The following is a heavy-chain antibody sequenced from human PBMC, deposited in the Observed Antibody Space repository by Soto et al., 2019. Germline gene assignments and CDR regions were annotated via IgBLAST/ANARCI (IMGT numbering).Heavy chain of an antibody. V-gene: IGHV5-10-1*01. J-gene: IGHJ3*02. CDR2: IDPSDSYT. CDR1: GYSFTNYW. CDR3: ARTPNYDYVWGSYRQTDAFDI. D-gene: IGHD3-16*02. Sequence: GESLKISCKGSGYSFTNYWISWVRQMPGKGLEWMGRIDPSDSYTNYSPSFQGHVTISADKSISTAYLQWSSLKASDTAMYYCARTPNYDYVWGSYRQTDAFDIWGQGTMVTVSS.